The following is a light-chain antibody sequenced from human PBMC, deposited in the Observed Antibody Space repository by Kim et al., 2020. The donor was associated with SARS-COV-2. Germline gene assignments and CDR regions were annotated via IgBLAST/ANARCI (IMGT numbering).Light chain of an antibody. V-gene: IGKV1-12*01. J-gene: IGKJ2*01. Sequence: DIQMTQSPSSVSASVGDRVTIACRASQYVGYSVAWYQQKSGAAPRLLIYVASSLFIGVPSRFSGSGFGTDFTLTITNPQPEDFVTYYCQQSDSSPPTFGQGTKLEIK. CDR1: QYVGYS. CDR2: VAS. CDR3: QQSDSSPPT.